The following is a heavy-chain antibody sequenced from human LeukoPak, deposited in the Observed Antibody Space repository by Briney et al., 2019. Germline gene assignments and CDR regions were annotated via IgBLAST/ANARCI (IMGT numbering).Heavy chain of an antibody. V-gene: IGHV5-51*01. J-gene: IGHJ3*01. CDR1: GYSFTSYW. CDR3: ARQVVMVIGATLESSARAFDV. D-gene: IGHD2-15*01. Sequence: GESLKSSCKGSGYSFTSYWIGWVRQMPGKGLEWMGTIYAGDSDTTYSPSLQGQVTISADKSISAAYLQWSSLKASDTAMYYCARQVVMVIGATLESSARAFDVWGQGTMVTVSS. CDR2: IYAGDSDT.